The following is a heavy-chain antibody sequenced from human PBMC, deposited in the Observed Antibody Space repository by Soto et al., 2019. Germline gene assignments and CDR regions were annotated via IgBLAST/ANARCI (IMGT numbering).Heavy chain of an antibody. CDR3: AREISYGLDV. V-gene: IGHV1-8*01. J-gene: IGHJ6*02. Sequence: QVQLVQSGAEVKKPGASVKVSCKDSGYTFTSYDINWVRQATGQGLEWMGWMNPNRGNTGYAQKFQSRATMTRNTSITTAYMELSSLRSEDTAVYYCAREISYGLDVLGQGTTVTVSS. CDR2: MNPNRGNT. CDR1: GYTFTSYD.